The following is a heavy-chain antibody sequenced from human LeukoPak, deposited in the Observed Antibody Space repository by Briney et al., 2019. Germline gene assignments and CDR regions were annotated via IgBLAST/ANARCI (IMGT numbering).Heavy chain of an antibody. J-gene: IGHJ5*02. D-gene: IGHD3-3*01. CDR3: AGEYYDFWSGYYTDWFDP. V-gene: IGHV3-30-3*01. CDR2: ISYDGSNK. Sequence: PGRSLRLSCAASGFTFSSYAMHWVRQAPGKGLEWVAVISYDGSNKYYADSVKGRFTISRDNSKNTLYLQMNSLRAEDTAVYYCAGEYYDFWSGYYTDWFDPWGQGTLVTVSS. CDR1: GFTFSSYA.